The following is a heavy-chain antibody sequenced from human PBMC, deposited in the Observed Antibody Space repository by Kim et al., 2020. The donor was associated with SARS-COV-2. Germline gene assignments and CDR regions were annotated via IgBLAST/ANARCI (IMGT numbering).Heavy chain of an antibody. Sequence: SGGMYYADSVKGRFTVSRDNAKNSLYLRMNSLRDGDTAVYYCMAGVDYWGRGTLVTVSS. CDR2: SGGM. V-gene: IGHV3-48*02. CDR3: MAGVDY. J-gene: IGHJ4*02.